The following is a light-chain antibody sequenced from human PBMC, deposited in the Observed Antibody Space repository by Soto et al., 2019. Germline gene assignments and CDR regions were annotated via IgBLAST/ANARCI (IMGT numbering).Light chain of an antibody. Sequence: QSVLTQPASVSGSRGQSITISCTGSSSDVGGYNYVSWYQQHPGKAPKLMIYEVSNRPSGVSNRFSGSKSDNTASLTISGLQAEDEADYYCSSYTSFSTYVFGTGTKVTVL. J-gene: IGLJ1*01. V-gene: IGLV2-14*01. CDR1: SSDVGGYNY. CDR3: SSYTSFSTYV. CDR2: EVS.